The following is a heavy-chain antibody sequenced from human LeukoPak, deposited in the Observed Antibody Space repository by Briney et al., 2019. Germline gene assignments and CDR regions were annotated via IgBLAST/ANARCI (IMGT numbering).Heavy chain of an antibody. CDR2: ISGSGGST. CDR3: ARDSGDAFDI. V-gene: IGHV3-23*01. D-gene: IGHD3-10*01. J-gene: IGHJ3*02. Sequence: PGRSLRLSCAASGFTFSSYAMSWVRQAPGKGLEWVSAISGSGGSTYYADSVKGRLTISRDNAKNSLYLQMNSLRAEDTAVYYCARDSGDAFDIWGQGTMVTVSS. CDR1: GFTFSSYA.